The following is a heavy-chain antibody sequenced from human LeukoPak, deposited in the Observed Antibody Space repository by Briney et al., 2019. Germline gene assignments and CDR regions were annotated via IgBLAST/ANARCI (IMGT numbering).Heavy chain of an antibody. V-gene: IGHV3-33*01. D-gene: IGHD1-7*01. CDR1: GFNFNSYG. J-gene: IGHJ4*02. Sequence: GGSLRLSCATSGFNFNSYGFHWVRQAPGKGLEWVAIIWYDGSHISYAASVKGRFTTSRDKSKSTVYLQMNGLRVEDTAVYYCSRGTGTTDYWGQGTLVTVSS. CDR3: SRGTGTTDY. CDR2: IWYDGSHI.